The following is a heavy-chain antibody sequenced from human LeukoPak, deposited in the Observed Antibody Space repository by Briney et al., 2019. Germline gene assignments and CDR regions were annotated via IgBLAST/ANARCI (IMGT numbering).Heavy chain of an antibody. D-gene: IGHD4-17*01. CDR3: AKDSATTVTSVDY. CDR2: IGYSGADT. CDR1: GFTFSAYA. Sequence: PGGSLRLSCAASGFTFSAYALSWVRQAPGKGLEWVSTIGYSGADTYYADSVKGRFTISRDNSKNTLYLQINSLRAEDTAAYYCAKDSATTVTSVDYWGQGTLVTVSS. V-gene: IGHV3-23*01. J-gene: IGHJ4*02.